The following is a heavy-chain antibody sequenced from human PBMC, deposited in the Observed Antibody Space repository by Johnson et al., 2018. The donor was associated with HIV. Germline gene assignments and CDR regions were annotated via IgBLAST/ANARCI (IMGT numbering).Heavy chain of an antibody. CDR1: GFTFSSYA. D-gene: IGHD4-17*01. V-gene: IGHV3-30-3*01. J-gene: IGHJ3*02. CDR3: ARVSGGNDYGDYAGAFDI. Sequence: VQLVESGGGVVQPGRSLRLSCAASGFTFSSYAMHWVRQAPGKGLEWVAVISYDGSNKYYADSVKGRFTISRDNSKNTLYLQMNSLRAEDTAVYYCARVSGGNDYGDYAGAFDIWGQGTMVTVSS. CDR2: ISYDGSNK.